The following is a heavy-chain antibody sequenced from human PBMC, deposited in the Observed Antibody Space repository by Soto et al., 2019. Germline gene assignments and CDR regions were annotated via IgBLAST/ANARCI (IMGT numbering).Heavy chain of an antibody. CDR1: GFTFSSYG. CDR3: ARESSAATIGYFDY. Sequence: QVQLVESGGGVVQPGRSLRLSCAASGFTFSSYGMHWVRQAPGKGLEWVAVIWYDGSNKYYADSVKGRFTISRENSKNTLYLQMNSLRAEDTAVYYCARESSAATIGYFDYWGQGTLVTVSS. J-gene: IGHJ4*02. CDR2: IWYDGSNK. D-gene: IGHD5-12*01. V-gene: IGHV3-33*01.